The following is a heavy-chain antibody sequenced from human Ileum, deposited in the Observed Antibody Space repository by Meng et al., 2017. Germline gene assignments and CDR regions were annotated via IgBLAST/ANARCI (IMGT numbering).Heavy chain of an antibody. J-gene: IGHJ3*02. CDR2: ISSDGNSI. D-gene: IGHD6-13*01. Sequence: EVQLVESGGGLVQPGVSLRLSCAASVFTFSKYWMHWVRQAPGKGLVWVSRISSDGNSIIYADAVKGRFTISRDNAKNTLYLQMNSLRAEDSAIYYCARDLSYSSSWSQDAFDIWGQGTVVTVSS. CDR1: VFTFSKYW. V-gene: IGHV3-74*01. CDR3: ARDLSYSSSWSQDAFDI.